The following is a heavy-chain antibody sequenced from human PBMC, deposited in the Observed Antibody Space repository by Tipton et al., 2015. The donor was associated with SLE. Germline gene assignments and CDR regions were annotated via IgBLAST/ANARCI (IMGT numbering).Heavy chain of an antibody. J-gene: IGHJ5*02. V-gene: IGHV4-59*01. CDR3: SRGTPFMEWERNWFDP. CDR1: GGSIRTYY. CDR2: IYHTGPT. Sequence: TLSLTCTVSGGSIRTYYWAWIRQPPGKGLEWIGHIYHTGPTNYNPSLTGRVMMSVDTSKNQFSLRLDSVTAADTAVYYCSRGTPFMEWERNWFDPWGQGALVTVSS. D-gene: IGHD1-26*01.